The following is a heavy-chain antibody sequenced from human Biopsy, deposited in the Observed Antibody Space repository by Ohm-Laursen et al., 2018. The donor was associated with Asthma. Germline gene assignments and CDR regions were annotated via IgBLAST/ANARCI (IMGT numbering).Heavy chain of an antibody. CDR1: GFTFSIYD. CDR2: ISYDGGNK. CDR3: ARAYGGSFFSGSFDI. D-gene: IGHD4-23*01. V-gene: IGHV3-33*05. J-gene: IGHJ3*02. Sequence: SLRLSCAASGFTFSIYDIHWVRQAPGKGLEWVAVISYDGGNKFYGDSVKGRFTLSRDNAKNSLYLQMNSLRAEDTAVYYCARAYGGSFFSGSFDIWGQGTMVTVSS.